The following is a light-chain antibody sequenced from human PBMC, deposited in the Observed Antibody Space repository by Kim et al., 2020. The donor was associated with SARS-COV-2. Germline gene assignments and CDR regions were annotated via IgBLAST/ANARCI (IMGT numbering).Light chain of an antibody. J-gene: IGLJ7*01. CDR2: GKN. CDR1: SLRSYY. Sequence: SSELTQDPAVSVALGQTVRITCQGDSLRSYYASWYQQKPGQAPVLVIYGKNNRPSGIPDRFSGSSSGNTASLTITGAQAEEEADYYCNSRDSSGNHAVFG. V-gene: IGLV3-19*01. CDR3: NSRDSSGNHAV.